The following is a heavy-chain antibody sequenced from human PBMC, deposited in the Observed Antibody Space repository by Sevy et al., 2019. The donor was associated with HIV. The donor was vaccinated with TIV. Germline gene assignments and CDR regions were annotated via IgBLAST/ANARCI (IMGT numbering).Heavy chain of an antibody. CDR1: GFNFSNHA. V-gene: IGHV3-30-3*01. CDR3: ARDRDGYQQGVFDY. CDR2: ISYDGSNI. Sequence: GGSLRLSCVAPGFNFSNHAMHWVRQAPAKGLEWVAVISYDGSNIYYADSVKGRFTISRDNSKNTLYLQMNSLRAEDTAVYYCARDRDGYQQGVFDYWGQGTLVTVSS. D-gene: IGHD2-21*01. J-gene: IGHJ4*02.